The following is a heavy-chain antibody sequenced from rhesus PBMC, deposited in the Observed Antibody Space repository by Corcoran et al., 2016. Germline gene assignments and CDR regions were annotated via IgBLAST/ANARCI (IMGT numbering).Heavy chain of an antibody. J-gene: IGHJ4*01. CDR2: IAGSGGST. Sequence: QLQLQESGPGLVKPSETLSLTCAVSGGSIRRTYWGWVRHPPGKGLEWIGRIAGSGGSTDDNPSLKSRVTISTDTAKNQFSLKLSAVTAADTAVYYCARHHSGGGYFDYWGQGVLVTVSS. CDR3: ARHHSGGGYFDY. CDR1: GGSIRRTY. V-gene: IGHV4-173*01. D-gene: IGHD6-37*01.